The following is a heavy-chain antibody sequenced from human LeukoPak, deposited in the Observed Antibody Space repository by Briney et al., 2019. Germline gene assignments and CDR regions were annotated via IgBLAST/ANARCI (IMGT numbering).Heavy chain of an antibody. CDR1: GYTFIDYY. D-gene: IGHD3/OR15-3a*01. CDR2: INSNSGGT. CDR3: ARGHESSPSYDF. V-gene: IGHV1-2*02. J-gene: IGHJ1*01. Sequence: ASVKVSCKTSGYTFIDYYVLWVRQAPGQGLEWLGWINSNSGGTKYAQEFQGRVTMTRDPSTTTAYMELSGLRSDDTAVYYCARGHESSPSYDFWGQGTLVTVSS.